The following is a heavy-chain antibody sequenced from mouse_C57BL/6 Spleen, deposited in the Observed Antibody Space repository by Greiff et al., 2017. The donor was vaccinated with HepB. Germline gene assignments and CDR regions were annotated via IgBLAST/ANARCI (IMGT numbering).Heavy chain of an antibody. V-gene: IGHV5-9-1*02. CDR2: ISSGGDYI. Sequence: EVKLVESGEGLVKPGGSLKLSCAASGFTFSSYAMSWVRQTPEKRLEWVAYISSGGDYIYYADTVKGRFTISRDNARNTLYLQMSSLKSEDTAMYYCTRDGDDYDLYAMDYWGQGTSVTVSS. CDR3: TRDGDDYDLYAMDY. J-gene: IGHJ4*01. D-gene: IGHD2-4*01. CDR1: GFTFSSYA.